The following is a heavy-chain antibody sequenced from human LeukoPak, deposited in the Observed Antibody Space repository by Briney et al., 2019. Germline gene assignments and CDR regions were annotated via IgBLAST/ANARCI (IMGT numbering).Heavy chain of an antibody. CDR2: ISSSGTTI. CDR1: GFTFSSYS. V-gene: IGHV3-48*01. D-gene: IGHD4/OR15-4a*01. CDR3: ARRAGAYSHPYDY. Sequence: GGSLRLSCAASGFTFSSYSMNWVRQAPGKGLEWVSYISSSGTTIYYADSVKGRFTISRDHAKNSLYLQMNGLRAEDTAVYYCARRAGAYSHPYDYWGQGTLVTVSS. J-gene: IGHJ4*02.